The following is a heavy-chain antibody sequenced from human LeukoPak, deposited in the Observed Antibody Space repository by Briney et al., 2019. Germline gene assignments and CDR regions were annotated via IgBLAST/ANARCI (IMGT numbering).Heavy chain of an antibody. V-gene: IGHV3-11*04. J-gene: IGHJ4*02. CDR2: ISSSGSTI. Sequence: GGSLRLSCAASGFTFSDYYMSWIRQAPGKGLEWVSYISSSGSTIYYADSVKGRFTISRDNAKNSLYLQMNSLRAEDTAVYYCASEGRYCSSTSCSADYWGQGTLVTVSS. CDR3: ASEGRYCSSTSCSADY. D-gene: IGHD2-2*01. CDR1: GFTFSDYY.